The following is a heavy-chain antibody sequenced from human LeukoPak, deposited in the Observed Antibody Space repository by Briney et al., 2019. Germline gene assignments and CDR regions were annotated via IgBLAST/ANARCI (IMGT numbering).Heavy chain of an antibody. CDR1: GYTFTSYD. Sequence: ASVKVSCKASGYTFTSYDINWVRQATGQGLEWMGWMNPNSGNTGYAHRFQGRVAITRNTAISTAYMELSSLRSEDTAVYYCARGYADFDYWGQGTLVTVSS. CDR2: MNPNSGNT. V-gene: IGHV1-8*03. J-gene: IGHJ4*02. CDR3: ARGYADFDY. D-gene: IGHD2-8*01.